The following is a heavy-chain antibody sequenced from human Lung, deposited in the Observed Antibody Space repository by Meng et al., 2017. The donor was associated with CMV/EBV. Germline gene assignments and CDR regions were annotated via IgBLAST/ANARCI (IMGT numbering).Heavy chain of an antibody. CDR1: GFTFSNYW. J-gene: IGHJ5*02. CDR2: INQDGSEK. CDR3: VRGSGREWFDP. Sequence: GESLKISCAASGFTFSNYWMSWVRQAPGKGLEWVASINQDGSEKHYMDSVKGRFTISRDNAKNALYLEMNSLRAEDTALYFCVRGSGREWFDPWGQETLVTVAS. V-gene: IGHV3-7*04. D-gene: IGHD2-15*01.